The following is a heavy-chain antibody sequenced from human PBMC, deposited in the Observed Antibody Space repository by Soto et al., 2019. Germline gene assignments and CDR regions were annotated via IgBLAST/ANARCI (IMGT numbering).Heavy chain of an antibody. J-gene: IGHJ6*02. D-gene: IGHD1-26*01. CDR1: GFMFSACA. CDR2: ISSSGGST. CDR3: AKGGAMSWGGMDV. Sequence: EVQLLESGEGLVQPGGSLRLSCAAAGFMFSACAMSWVRQAPGKGLEWVSSISSSGGSTYYEDSVKGRCAISRDNSKNTLYLQMNSLRGEDTALYDCAKGGAMSWGGMDVWGQGTTVTVSS. V-gene: IGHV3-23*01.